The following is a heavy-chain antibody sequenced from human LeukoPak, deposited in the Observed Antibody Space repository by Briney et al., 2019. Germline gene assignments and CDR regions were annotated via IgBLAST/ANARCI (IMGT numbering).Heavy chain of an antibody. CDR1: GITLSSYW. Sequence: AGGSLRLSCAASGITLSSYWMHWVRQAPGKGLVWVSRINSDGSSTNYVDSVKGRFTISRDNAKNTLYLQMNSLRAEDTAVYYCARGVGYGVLVDYWGQGTLVTVSS. CDR3: ARGVGYGVLVDY. CDR2: INSDGSST. V-gene: IGHV3-74*01. J-gene: IGHJ4*02. D-gene: IGHD4-17*01.